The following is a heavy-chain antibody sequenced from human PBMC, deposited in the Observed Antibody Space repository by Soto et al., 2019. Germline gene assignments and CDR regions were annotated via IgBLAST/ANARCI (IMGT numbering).Heavy chain of an antibody. CDR2: IHYTGRT. CDR1: GCSINSYY. Sequence: QVHLQESGPGLVKPSETLSLTWVVSGCSINSYYWRWIRQPPGTGLAWIGYIHYTGRTKYTPSLNSRVTKSLDAGKSPCSLRLSFGTRADTAVVHCVSAWRGGDCGKATLVTLSS. V-gene: IGHV4-59*01. J-gene: IGHJ4*02. D-gene: IGHD1-1*01. CDR3: VSAWRGGD.